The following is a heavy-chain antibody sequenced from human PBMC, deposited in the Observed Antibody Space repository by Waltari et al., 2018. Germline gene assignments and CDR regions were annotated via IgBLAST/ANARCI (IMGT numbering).Heavy chain of an antibody. CDR1: GYSFSRYW. CDR3: ARQDVAVVVDVLDAFNI. CDR2: SYPGDSET. D-gene: IGHD2-15*01. Sequence: EVQLVQSGAEVKQPGESMTISCKGSGYSFSRYWFGWGGQMPGKGLEWRGISYPGDSETKYSPAFQGQVTFSADKSINTAYLQWNSLKDSDSAMYYCARQDVAVVVDVLDAFNIWGRGTKVTVSS. V-gene: IGHV5-51*01. J-gene: IGHJ3*02.